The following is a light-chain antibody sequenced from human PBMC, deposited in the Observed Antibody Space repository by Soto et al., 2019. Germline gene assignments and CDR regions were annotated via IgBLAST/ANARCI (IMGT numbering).Light chain of an antibody. Sequence: DIQMTQSPSSLSASVGDRVTITCRASQTIRQYLNWYQQKPGTAPKVLIYGATTLQSGVPSRFSGSGSGTDFALTISSLQPEDFAVYYCQQSYSVPKPFGQGTKVDIK. V-gene: IGKV1-39*01. CDR3: QQSYSVPKP. CDR2: GAT. CDR1: QTIRQY. J-gene: IGKJ1*01.